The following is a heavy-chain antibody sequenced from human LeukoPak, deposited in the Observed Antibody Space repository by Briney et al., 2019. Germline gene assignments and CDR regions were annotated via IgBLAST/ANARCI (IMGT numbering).Heavy chain of an antibody. V-gene: IGHV3-30*18. CDR2: ISYDGSNK. J-gene: IGHJ3*02. D-gene: IGHD6-13*01. CDR1: GFTFSSYG. Sequence: PGGSLRLSCAASGFTFSSYGMHWVRQAPGKGLEWVAVISYDGSNKYYADSVKGRFTISRDNSKNTLYLQMNSLRAEDTAVYYCAKVYSSSWYEDAFEIWGQGTMVTVSS. CDR3: AKVYSSSWYEDAFEI.